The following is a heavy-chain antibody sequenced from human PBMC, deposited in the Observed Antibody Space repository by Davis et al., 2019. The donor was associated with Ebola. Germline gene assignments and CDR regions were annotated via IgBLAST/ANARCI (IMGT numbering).Heavy chain of an antibody. D-gene: IGHD3-3*01. J-gene: IGHJ4*02. CDR2: IDPHNGAT. CDR1: GYTFMGYD. Sequence: AASVKVSCKASGYTFMGYDIHWVRQAPRQGLEWMGWIDPHNGATTNTLKIRGRVTMTRDTSISTAYMELSSLTPDDTAVYYCARNLRWSGSTGYYFDSWGQGTQVTVSS. V-gene: IGHV1-2*02. CDR3: ARNLRWSGSTGYYFDS.